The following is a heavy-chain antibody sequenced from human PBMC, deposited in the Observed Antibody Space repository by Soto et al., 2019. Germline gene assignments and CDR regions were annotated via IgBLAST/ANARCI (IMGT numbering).Heavy chain of an antibody. D-gene: IGHD2-15*01. CDR3: ARAGYCSGGSCYPVYYFDY. V-gene: IGHV3-21*01. CDR1: GFTFSSYS. J-gene: IGHJ4*02. Sequence: PGGSLRLACAASGFTFSSYSMNWVRQAPGKGLEWVSSISSSSSYIYYADSVKGRFTISRDNAKNSLYLQMNSLRAEDTAVYYCARAGYCSGGSCYPVYYFDYWGQGTLVTVSS. CDR2: ISSSSSYI.